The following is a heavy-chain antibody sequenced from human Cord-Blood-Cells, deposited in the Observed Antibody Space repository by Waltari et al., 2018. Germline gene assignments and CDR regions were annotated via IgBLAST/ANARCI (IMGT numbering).Heavy chain of an antibody. J-gene: IGHJ5*02. CDR2: FGPEDGET. D-gene: IGHD2-15*01. CDR3: ARGRDGYWFDP. V-gene: IGHV1-69-2*01. CDR1: GYNFTDYY. Sequence: EVQLVQSGAEVTKLGATVKISCKVSGYNFTDYYMHWVQQAPGKGLAWLGLFGPEDGETIYAEKFQGRVTITADTSTDTAYIGLSSLRSEDTAVYYCARGRDGYWFDPWGQGTLVTVSS.